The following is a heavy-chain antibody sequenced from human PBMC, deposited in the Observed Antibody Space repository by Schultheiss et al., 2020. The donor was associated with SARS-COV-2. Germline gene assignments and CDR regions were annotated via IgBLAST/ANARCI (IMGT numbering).Heavy chain of an antibody. CDR3: ARRMFYYYGMDV. J-gene: IGHJ6*02. CDR1: GGSFSGYY. CDR2: INHSGST. D-gene: IGHD3-10*02. V-gene: IGHV4-34*01. Sequence: GSLRLSCAVYGGSFSGYYWSWIRQPPGNGLEWIGEINHSGSTNYNPSLKSRVTISVDTSKNQFSLKLSSVTAADTAVYFCARRMFYYYGMDVWGQGTTVTVSS.